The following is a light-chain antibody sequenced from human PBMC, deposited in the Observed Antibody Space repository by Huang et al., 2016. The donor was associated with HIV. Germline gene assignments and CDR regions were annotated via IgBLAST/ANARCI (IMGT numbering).Light chain of an antibody. CDR3: HQYDDWPRT. V-gene: IGKV3-15*01. CDR1: KSVKNT. J-gene: IGKJ1*01. CDR2: GAS. Sequence: EIDMTQSPATLPVSPGERSTLSCRARKSVKNTLAWYQKKPGQAPRLVVYGASTRATGIPHRFSGSGSGTNFTLTIHSVQSEDFAVYFCHQYDDWPRTFGQGTKVEVK.